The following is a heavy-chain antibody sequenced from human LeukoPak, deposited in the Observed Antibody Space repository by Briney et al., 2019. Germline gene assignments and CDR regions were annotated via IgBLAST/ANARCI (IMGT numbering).Heavy chain of an antibody. V-gene: IGHV3-23*01. CDR2: ISGSGGST. J-gene: IGHJ4*02. CDR1: GFTFSSYA. CDR3: AKVRGYSSGWTPFDY. Sequence: GGSLRLSCAASGFTFSSYAMSWVRQAPGKGLEWVSAISGSGGSTYYADSVKGRFTISRDNSKNTLYLQMNSLRAEDTAVYYCAKVRGYSSGWTPFDYWGQGTLVTVSS. D-gene: IGHD6-19*01.